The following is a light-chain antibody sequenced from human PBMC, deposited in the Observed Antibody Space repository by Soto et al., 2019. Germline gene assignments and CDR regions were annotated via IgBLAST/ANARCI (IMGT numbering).Light chain of an antibody. V-gene: IGKV3-20*01. CDR2: GAS. Sequence: DIVLTQSPGTLSLSPGEGATLSCRASQSVSSSSLTWYQQKRGQAPRLLIYGASTRATGIPDRFSGSGSGTAFTLTISRLEPEDFAVYYCNQYHSSFTFGGGTKVEIK. CDR3: NQYHSSFT. J-gene: IGKJ4*01. CDR1: QSVSSSS.